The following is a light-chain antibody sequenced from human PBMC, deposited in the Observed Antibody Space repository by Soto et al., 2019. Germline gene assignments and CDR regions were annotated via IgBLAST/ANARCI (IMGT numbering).Light chain of an antibody. CDR2: GAS. J-gene: IGKJ5*01. Sequence: EIVMTQSPATLSVSPGERATLSCRASQSVSSNLAWYQQKPGQAPRLLIYGASTRATGIPARFGGSGSGTEFSPTISSLQSEGFAVYYCQQYNNWITFGQGTRLEIK. V-gene: IGKV3-15*01. CDR1: QSVSSN. CDR3: QQYNNWIT.